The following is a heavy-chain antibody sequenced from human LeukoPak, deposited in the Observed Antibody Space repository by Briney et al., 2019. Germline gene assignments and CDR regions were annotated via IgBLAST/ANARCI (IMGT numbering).Heavy chain of an antibody. Sequence: GGSLRLSCAASGFTFSSYWMHWVRQAPGKGLVWVSRIDSNGRTINYADSVKGRFTISRDNANSMLYLQMNSLRAEDSAVYYCAKDFVGPDDYWGQGTLVTVSS. CDR3: AKDFVGPDDY. J-gene: IGHJ4*02. CDR2: IDSNGRTI. D-gene: IGHD1-26*01. CDR1: GFTFSSYW. V-gene: IGHV3-74*01.